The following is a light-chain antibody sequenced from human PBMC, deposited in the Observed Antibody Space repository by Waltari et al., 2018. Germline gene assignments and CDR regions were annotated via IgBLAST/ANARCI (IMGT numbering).Light chain of an antibody. Sequence: DIQMTQSPSSLSASVGERVTLTCRASQSISTYLNWYQQKPGKAPKFLIYGASTLQTGVPSRFSGSGSGTHFTLTISGLQPDDFATYFCQHSSSIPYTFGQGTKLEI. CDR1: QSISTY. V-gene: IGKV1-39*01. CDR3: QHSSSIPYT. J-gene: IGKJ2*01. CDR2: GAS.